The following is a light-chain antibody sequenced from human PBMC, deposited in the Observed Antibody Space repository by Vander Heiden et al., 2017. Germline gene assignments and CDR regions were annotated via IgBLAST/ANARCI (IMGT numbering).Light chain of an antibody. Sequence: IQLTQSPSSFSASTGDRVTITCRASLSISYYVAWYQKKSLTSPKLLTGAASTLQSVGPSRFHGSGAGTFFTLTISCLQSEDFATYYRQHDYTYPRAFGQGTKVEIK. CDR1: LSISYY. CDR2: AAS. V-gene: IGKV1-8*01. CDR3: QHDYTYPRA. J-gene: IGKJ1*01.